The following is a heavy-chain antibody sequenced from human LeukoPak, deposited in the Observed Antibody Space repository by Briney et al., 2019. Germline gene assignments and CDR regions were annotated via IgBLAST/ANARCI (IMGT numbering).Heavy chain of an antibody. CDR2: ISHDGNKK. V-gene: IGHV3-30*04. D-gene: IGHD4-17*01. CDR1: GFTFSSYV. Sequence: GGSLRLSCTASGFTFSSYVMHWVRQAPGKGLEWVAVISHDGNKKYYADSVKGRFTISRDNSKNTLYLQMNSLRADDTAVHYCARGRTVTTSSDCWGQGTLVTVSS. J-gene: IGHJ4*02. CDR3: ARGRTVTTSSDC.